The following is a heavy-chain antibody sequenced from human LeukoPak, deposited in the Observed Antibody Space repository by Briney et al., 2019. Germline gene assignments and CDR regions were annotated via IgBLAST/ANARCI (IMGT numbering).Heavy chain of an antibody. CDR1: GYTFTGYY. CDR3: ATGGRWELPRPYAFEI. Sequence: GASVKVSCKASGYTFTGYYMHWVRQAPGQGLEWMGWINPNSGGTNYAQKLQGRVTVSTDTSTSTAYMELRSLRSDDTAVYYCATGGRWELPRPYAFEIWGQGTMVTVSS. CDR2: INPNSGGT. J-gene: IGHJ3*02. V-gene: IGHV1-2*02. D-gene: IGHD1-26*01.